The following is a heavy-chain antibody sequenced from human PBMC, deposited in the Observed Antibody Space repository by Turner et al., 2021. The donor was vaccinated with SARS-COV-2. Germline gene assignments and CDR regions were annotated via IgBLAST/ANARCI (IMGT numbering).Heavy chain of an antibody. CDR2: ISPNSGGS. CDR1: GYTFTDYY. D-gene: IGHD3-22*01. Sequence: QEQLVQSGAELKKPGASVKVSCTTSGYTFTDYYIHWVRQATGQGLVCIVWISPNSGGSHYSRKFPVRVTMPRDTSVSVVYLELSRLKSDDTAVYYCARVAFDISPDAFDIWGQGTMVTVSS. V-gene: IGHV1-2*02. CDR3: ARVAFDISPDAFDI. J-gene: IGHJ3*02.